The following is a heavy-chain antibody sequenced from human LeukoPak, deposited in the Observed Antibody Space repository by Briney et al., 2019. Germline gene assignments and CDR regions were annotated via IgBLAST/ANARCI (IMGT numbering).Heavy chain of an antibody. D-gene: IGHD3-16*02. Sequence: SETLPLTCTVSGGSIRSYYWSWIRQAPGKGLEWIGSIYYSGSTYYNPSLKSRVTISVDTSKNQFSLKLSSVTAADTAVYYCARHVIVFVAFDIWGQGTMVTVSS. CDR2: IYYSGST. CDR3: ARHVIVFVAFDI. CDR1: GGSIRSYY. J-gene: IGHJ3*02. V-gene: IGHV4-59*05.